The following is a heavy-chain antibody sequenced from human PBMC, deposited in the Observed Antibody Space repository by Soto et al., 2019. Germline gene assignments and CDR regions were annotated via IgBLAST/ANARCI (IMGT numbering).Heavy chain of an antibody. CDR1: GFTFSSYG. Sequence: GGSLRLSCAASGFTFSSYGMHWVRQAPGKGLEWVAVISYDGSNKYYADSVKGRFTISRDNSKNTLYLQMNSLRAEDTAVYYCAKDRKDYYDSSGYYLDDYRGQGTPVTVSS. CDR2: ISYDGSNK. V-gene: IGHV3-30*18. CDR3: AKDRKDYYDSSGYYLDDY. J-gene: IGHJ4*02. D-gene: IGHD3-22*01.